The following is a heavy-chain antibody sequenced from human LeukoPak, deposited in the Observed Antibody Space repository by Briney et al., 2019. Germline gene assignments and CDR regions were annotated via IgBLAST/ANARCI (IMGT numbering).Heavy chain of an antibody. CDR1: GFTFSSYS. D-gene: IGHD2-15*01. CDR3: ARDYVSGYCSGGSCYSDGGNFDY. Sequence: GGSLRLSCAASGFTFSSYSMNWVRQAPGKGLEWVSSISSSSSYIHYADSVKGRFTISRDNAKNSLYLQMNSLRAEDTAVYYCARDYVSGYCSGGSCYSDGGNFDYWGQGTLVTVSS. CDR2: ISSSSSYI. V-gene: IGHV3-21*01. J-gene: IGHJ4*02.